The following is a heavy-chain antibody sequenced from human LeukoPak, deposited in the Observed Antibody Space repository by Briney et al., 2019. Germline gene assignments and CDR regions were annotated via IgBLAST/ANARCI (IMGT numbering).Heavy chain of an antibody. V-gene: IGHV3-7*01. D-gene: IGHD3-22*01. CDR3: ARGRFCDISNCYLDY. CDR2: IKPDGGDK. CDR1: GYTFSDYW. Sequence: GGSLRLSCAGSGYTFSDYWMSWVRQAPGKGLERVANIKPDGGDKYYVDSVKGRFTISRDNAKGSLYLQMNSLRAEDTALYYCARGRFCDISNCYLDYWGQGTLVTVSS. J-gene: IGHJ4*02.